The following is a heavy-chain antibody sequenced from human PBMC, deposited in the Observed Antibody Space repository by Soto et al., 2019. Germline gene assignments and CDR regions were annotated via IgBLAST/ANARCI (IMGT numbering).Heavy chain of an antibody. D-gene: IGHD7-27*01. Sequence: GGSLRLSCAASGFTVSSNYMSWVRQAPGKGLEWVSVIYSGGSTYYADSVKGRFTISRHNSKNTLYLQMNSLRAEDTAVYYCARDHSLGPNAFDIWGQGTMVTVSS. J-gene: IGHJ3*02. V-gene: IGHV3-53*04. CDR3: ARDHSLGPNAFDI. CDR1: GFTVSSNY. CDR2: IYSGGST.